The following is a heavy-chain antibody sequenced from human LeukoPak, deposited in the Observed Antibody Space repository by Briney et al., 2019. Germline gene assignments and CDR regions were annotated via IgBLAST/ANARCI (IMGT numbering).Heavy chain of an antibody. CDR1: GFTVSSNY. D-gene: IGHD3-10*01. Sequence: GGSLRLSCAASGFTVSSNYMSWVRQAPGKGLEWVSVIYSGGSTYYGDSVKGRFTISRDNSKNTLYLQMNSLRAEDTAVYYCARDRGSYYGMDVWGQGTTVTVSS. CDR3: ARDRGSYYGMDV. CDR2: IYSGGST. J-gene: IGHJ6*02. V-gene: IGHV3-53*01.